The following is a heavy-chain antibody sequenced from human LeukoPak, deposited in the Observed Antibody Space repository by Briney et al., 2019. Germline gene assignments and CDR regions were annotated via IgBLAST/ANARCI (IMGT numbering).Heavy chain of an antibody. Sequence: GGSLRLSCAASGFTFSDYYMSWIRQAPGKGLEWVSYISSSGSTIYYADSVKGRFTISRDNAKNTLYLQMNRLRAEDTAVYYCAREVQGYYDFWSGYYPNWFDPWGQGTLVTVSS. CDR3: AREVQGYYDFWSGYYPNWFDP. CDR2: ISSSGSTI. J-gene: IGHJ5*02. D-gene: IGHD3-3*01. V-gene: IGHV3-11*04. CDR1: GFTFSDYY.